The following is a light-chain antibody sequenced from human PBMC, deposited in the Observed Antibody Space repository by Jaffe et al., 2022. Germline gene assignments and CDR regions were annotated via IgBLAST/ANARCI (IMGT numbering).Light chain of an antibody. CDR3: LQHYNVPLT. V-gene: IGKV1-33*01. CDR2: DAS. CDR1: QDIRNS. Sequence: DIQMTQSPSSLSASVGDRVTITCQASQDIRNSVNWYQQKAGKAPELLMYDASNLETGVPARFSGSGFGTDFSFTISSLQPEDIATYYCLQHYNVPLTFGPGTKVDIK. J-gene: IGKJ3*01.